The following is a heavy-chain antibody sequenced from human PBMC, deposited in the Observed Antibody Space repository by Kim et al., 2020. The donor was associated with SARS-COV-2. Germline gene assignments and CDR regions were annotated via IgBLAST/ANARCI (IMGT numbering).Heavy chain of an antibody. CDR2: INQDGIEK. J-gene: IGHJ5*02. CDR1: GFTFSSHW. D-gene: IGHD1-7*01. Sequence: GGSLRLSCAVSGFTFSSHWMSWLRQAPGKGLEWVSHINQDGIEKYYLDSVKGRFTISRDNSKNSLYLQMNSLRADDTAVYYCASLGMAGTANWFDPWGQGTLVTVSS. CDR3: ASLGMAGTANWFDP. V-gene: IGHV3-7*03.